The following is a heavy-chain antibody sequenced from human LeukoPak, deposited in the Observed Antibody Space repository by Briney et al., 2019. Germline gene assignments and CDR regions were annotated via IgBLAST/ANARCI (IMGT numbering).Heavy chain of an antibody. J-gene: IGHJ4*02. V-gene: IGHV4-34*01. CDR3: ARGLYDSSGFDY. Sequence: SETLSLTCAVYGGSFSGYYWSWIRQPPGKGLEWIGEINHSGSTNYNPSLKSRVTISVDTSKNQFSLKLSSVTAANTAVYYCARGLYDSSGFDYWGQGTLVTVSS. D-gene: IGHD3-22*01. CDR2: INHSGST. CDR1: GGSFSGYY.